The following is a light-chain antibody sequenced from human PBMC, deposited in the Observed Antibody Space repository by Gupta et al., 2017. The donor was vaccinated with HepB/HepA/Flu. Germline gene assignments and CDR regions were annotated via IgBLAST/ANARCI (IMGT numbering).Light chain of an antibody. CDR2: GAS. Sequence: EVVMTQSPATLSISPGERATLSCRASQNVSTNLGWYQHKPGQAPRLLIYGASNRATGIPARFSGSGSGTEFTLTISSLQSEDFAVYYCQQYNNCPPYTFGQGTKLEIK. CDR1: QNVSTN. V-gene: IGKV3-15*01. J-gene: IGKJ2*01. CDR3: QQYNNCPPYT.